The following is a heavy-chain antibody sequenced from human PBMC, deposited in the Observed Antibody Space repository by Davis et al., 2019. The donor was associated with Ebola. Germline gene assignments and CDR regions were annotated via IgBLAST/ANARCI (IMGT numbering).Heavy chain of an antibody. J-gene: IGHJ4*02. CDR3: ARPCSSTSCYALGY. Sequence: ASVKVSCKASGYTFTNYDINWVRQATGQGLEWMGWMNPNSGNTGYAQKFQGRVTITRNTSTSTAYMELSSLRSEDTAVYYCARPCSSTSCYALGYWGQGTLVTVSS. CDR2: MNPNSGNT. CDR1: GYTFTNYD. D-gene: IGHD2-2*01. V-gene: IGHV1-8*03.